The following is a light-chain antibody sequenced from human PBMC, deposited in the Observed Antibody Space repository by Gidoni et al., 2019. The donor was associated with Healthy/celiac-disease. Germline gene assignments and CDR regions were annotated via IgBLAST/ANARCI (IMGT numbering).Light chain of an antibody. Sequence: EIAMTQYPATLPVSPGERATLSCRASQSVSSNLAWYQRKPGQAPRLLIYGASTRATGIPARFSGSGSGTEFTLTISSLQSEDFAVYYCQQYNNWPPPLTFGGGTKVEIK. CDR1: QSVSSN. CDR3: QQYNNWPPPLT. CDR2: GAS. V-gene: IGKV3-15*01. J-gene: IGKJ4*01.